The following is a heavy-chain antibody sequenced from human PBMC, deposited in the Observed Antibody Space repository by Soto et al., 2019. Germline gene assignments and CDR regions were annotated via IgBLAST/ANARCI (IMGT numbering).Heavy chain of an antibody. J-gene: IGHJ4*02. CDR2: IIPIFGTA. CDR1: GGTFSSYA. D-gene: IGHD3-22*01. V-gene: IGHV1-69*13. CDR3: ARGYYDSSGYYPPGRF. Sequence: SVKVSCKASGGTFSSYAISWVRQAPGQGLEWMGGIIPIFGTANYAQKFQGRVTITADESTSTAYMELSSLRSDDTAVYYCARGYYDSSGYYPPGRFWGQGTLVTVSS.